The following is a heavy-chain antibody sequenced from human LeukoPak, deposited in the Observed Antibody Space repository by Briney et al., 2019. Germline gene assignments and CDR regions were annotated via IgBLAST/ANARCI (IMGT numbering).Heavy chain of an antibody. Sequence: GASVTVSCKASGYTFTGYYMHWVRQAPGQGLEWMGGIIPIFGTANYAQKFQGRVTITADESTSTAYMELSSLRSEDTAVYYCARVARQWQWLDLLYFDYWGQGTLVTVSS. V-gene: IGHV1-69*13. CDR3: ARVARQWQWLDLLYFDY. CDR2: IIPIFGTA. CDR1: GYTFTGYY. D-gene: IGHD6-19*01. J-gene: IGHJ4*02.